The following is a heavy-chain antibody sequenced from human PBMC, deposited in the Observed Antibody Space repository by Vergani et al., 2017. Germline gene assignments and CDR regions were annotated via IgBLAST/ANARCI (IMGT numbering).Heavy chain of an antibody. CDR1: GFTFGDYA. V-gene: IGHV3-49*04. J-gene: IGHJ6*02. CDR2: IRSKAYGGTT. Sequence: EVQLVESGGGLVQPGRSLRLSCTASGFTFGDYAMSWVRQAPGKGLEWVGFIRSKAYGGTTEYAASVKGRFTISRDDSKSIAYLQMNSLKTEDTAVYYCTREIVVVPAAIYYYYGMDVWGQGTTVTVSS. D-gene: IGHD2-2*01. CDR3: TREIVVVPAAIYYYYGMDV.